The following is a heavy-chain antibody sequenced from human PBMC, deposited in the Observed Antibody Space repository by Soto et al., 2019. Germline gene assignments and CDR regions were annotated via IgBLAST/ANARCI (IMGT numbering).Heavy chain of an antibody. CDR3: ARSPRSISTGGIAF. CDR2: IYHTGST. CDR1: GGSISSTNL. Sequence: QVRLQESGPGLVKPSGTLSLTCAVSGGSISSTNLWTWVRQPPGKGLEWIGEIYHTGSTPFNPSLKSRVTISVDKSKNHSSLKVSSVTAADTAVYFCARSPRSISTGGIAFWGQGILLTVSS. V-gene: IGHV4-4*02. J-gene: IGHJ4*01. D-gene: IGHD1-1*01.